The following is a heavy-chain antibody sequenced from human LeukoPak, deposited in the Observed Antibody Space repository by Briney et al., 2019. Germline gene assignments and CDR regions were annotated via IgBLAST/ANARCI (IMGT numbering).Heavy chain of an antibody. J-gene: IGHJ3*02. CDR1: GDSMSSYY. Sequence: SETLSLTCTVSGDSMSSYYWSWIRPPPGKGLGWIGYIYYIGGTNYNPSLKTGAPIEIDTPRDQFTLSLTSGTPADPAVYNCAGGGPNIGGFSGDGFDMWGQGTMVTVSS. CDR2: IYYIGGT. D-gene: IGHD2/OR15-2a*01. V-gene: IGHV4-59*03. CDR3: AGGGPNIGGFSGDGFDM.